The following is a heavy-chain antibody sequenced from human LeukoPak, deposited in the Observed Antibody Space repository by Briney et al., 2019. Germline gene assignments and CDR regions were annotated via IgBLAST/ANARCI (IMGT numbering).Heavy chain of an antibody. CDR1: GYTFTGYY. V-gene: IGHV1-2*06. Sequence: ASVKLSCKASGYTFTGYYMHWVRQAPGQGLEWMGRINPNSGGTNYAQKFQGRVTMTRDTSISTAYMELSRLRSDDTAVYYCATLSPVLRFLEWPVDYWGQGTLVTVSS. CDR3: ATLSPVLRFLEWPVDY. D-gene: IGHD3-3*01. CDR2: INPNSGGT. J-gene: IGHJ4*02.